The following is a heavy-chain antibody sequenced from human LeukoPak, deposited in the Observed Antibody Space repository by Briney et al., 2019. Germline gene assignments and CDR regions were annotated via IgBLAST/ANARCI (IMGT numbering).Heavy chain of an antibody. V-gene: IGHV3-7*03. CDR1: GFTFSSYW. CDR2: IKQDGSEK. J-gene: IGHJ6*02. D-gene: IGHD2-15*01. Sequence: QSGGFLRLSCAASGFTFSSYWMSWVRQAPGKGLEWVANIKQDGSEKYYVDSVKGRFTISRDNAKNSLYLQMNSLRAEDTAVYYCARDSGSSFYGMDVWGQGTTVTVSS. CDR3: ARDSGSSFYGMDV.